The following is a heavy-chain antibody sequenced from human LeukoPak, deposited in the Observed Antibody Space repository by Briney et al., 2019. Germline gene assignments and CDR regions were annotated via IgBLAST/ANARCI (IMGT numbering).Heavy chain of an antibody. CDR2: IYSGGST. J-gene: IGHJ4*02. CDR3: ARDYCSGGSCYPDY. V-gene: IGHV3-53*01. D-gene: IGHD2-15*01. CDR1: GFTVSSNY. Sequence: GGSLRLSCAASGFTVSSNYMSWVRQAPGKGLEWVLVIYSGGSTYYADSVKGRFTISRDNSKNTLYLQMNSLRAEDTAVYYCARDYCSGGSCYPDYWGQGTLVTVSS.